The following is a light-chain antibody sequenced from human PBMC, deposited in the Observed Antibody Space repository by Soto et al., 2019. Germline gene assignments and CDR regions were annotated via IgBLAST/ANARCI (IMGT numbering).Light chain of an antibody. CDR1: QSVSSNY. CDR3: QQYAGSPRT. CDR2: DAS. Sequence: EIGLTQSPATLSLSPGERATLSCRASQSVSSNYLAWYQHKPCQAPRLLIYDASSRATGIPDRFSGSGSGTDFTLTINRVEPEDFAVYFCQQYAGSPRTFGQGTKVDIK. V-gene: IGKV3-20*01. J-gene: IGKJ1*01.